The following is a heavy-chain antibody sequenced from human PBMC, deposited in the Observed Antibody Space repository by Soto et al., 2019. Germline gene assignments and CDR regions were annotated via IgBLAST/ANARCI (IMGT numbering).Heavy chain of an antibody. CDR1: GYSIRSSDW. J-gene: IGHJ6*01. CDR2: ITHGGST. Sequence: KPSETLSLTCAVYGYSIRSSDWWGWIRQPPGKGLEWIGYITHGGSTNYNPSLKRRVTMSVDPSKNQFALNLTSVTAVDTAVYYCAGMGVTTFYYYAMDVWGQGTTVTVSS. CDR3: AGMGVTTFYYYAMDV. V-gene: IGHV4-28*01. D-gene: IGHD1-26*01.